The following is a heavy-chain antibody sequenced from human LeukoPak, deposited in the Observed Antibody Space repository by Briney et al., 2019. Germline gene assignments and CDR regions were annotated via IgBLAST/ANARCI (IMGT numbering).Heavy chain of an antibody. J-gene: IGHJ4*02. CDR1: GGTVSSNY. CDR3: AKEGDTAMVTALDY. V-gene: IGHV3-53*05. Sequence: GGSLRLSCAASGGTVSSNYMSWVRQGPGKGLEWVSVIYSGGRTYYADSVKGRFTISRDNSKNTVYLQMNSLRDEDTAVYYCAKEGDTAMVTALDYWGQGTLVTVSS. D-gene: IGHD5-18*01. CDR2: IYSGGRT.